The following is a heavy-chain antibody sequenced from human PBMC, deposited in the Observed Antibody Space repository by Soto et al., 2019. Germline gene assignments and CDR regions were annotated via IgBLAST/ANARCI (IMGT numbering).Heavy chain of an antibody. J-gene: IGHJ4*02. CDR1: GYIFTSYA. Sequence: ASVKVSCKASGYIFTSYAVHWVRQAPGQRPEWMGWINAGNGNTKYSQNFQDRVTFTRDTSASTIYMDLSRLRAEDTAVYYCAKGRAYGSGSYLDYWGQGTLVTVSS. CDR3: AKGRAYGSGSYLDY. D-gene: IGHD3-10*01. CDR2: INAGNGNT. V-gene: IGHV1-3*01.